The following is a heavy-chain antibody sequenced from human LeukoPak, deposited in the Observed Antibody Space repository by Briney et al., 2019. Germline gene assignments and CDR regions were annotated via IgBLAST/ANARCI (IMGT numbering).Heavy chain of an antibody. J-gene: IGHJ3*02. CDR3: AREDYDILTDSYERGAFDI. CDR2: IYYSGST. CDR1: GGSISSGDYY. Sequence: PSETLSLTCTVSGGSISSGDYYWSWIRQPPGKGLEWIGYIYYSGSTYYNPSLKSRVTISVDTSKNQFSLKLSSVTAADTAVYYCAREDYDILTDSYERGAFDIWGQGTMVTVSS. V-gene: IGHV4-30-4*01. D-gene: IGHD3-9*01.